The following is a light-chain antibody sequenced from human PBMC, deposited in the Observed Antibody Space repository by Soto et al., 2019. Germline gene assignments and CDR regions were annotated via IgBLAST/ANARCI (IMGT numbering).Light chain of an antibody. CDR1: QDISSY. Sequence: IQLTQSQSYLSASVGDRVTITCRASQDISSYLGWYQQKPGKAPKLLIYAASILQSGVPSRFSGSGFGTDVSLTISKLQAEDFASYFCQQLRSYPSTFGGGTKVEIK. J-gene: IGKJ4*01. CDR2: AAS. CDR3: QQLRSYPST. V-gene: IGKV1-9*01.